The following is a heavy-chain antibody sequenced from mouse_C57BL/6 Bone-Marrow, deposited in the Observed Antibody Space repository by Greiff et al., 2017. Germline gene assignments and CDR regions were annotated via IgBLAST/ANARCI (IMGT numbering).Heavy chain of an antibody. CDR1: GYTFTSYW. CDR2: IDPSDSYT. CDR3: ARSGLEYFDY. V-gene: IGHV1-69*01. D-gene: IGHD2-13*01. Sequence: QVQLQQPGAELVMPGASVKLSCKASGYTFTSYWMHWVKQRPGQGLEWIGEIDPSDSYTNYNQKFKGKSTLTVDKSSSTAYMQLSSLTSEDSAVYYCARSGLEYFDYWGQGTTLTVSS. J-gene: IGHJ2*01.